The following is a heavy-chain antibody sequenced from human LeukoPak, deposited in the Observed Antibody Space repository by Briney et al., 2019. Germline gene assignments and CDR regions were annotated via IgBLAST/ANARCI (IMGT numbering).Heavy chain of an antibody. CDR3: ARGTSYYASGSYPDFDY. CDR1: GYTFANYE. D-gene: IGHD3-10*01. Sequence: GASVKVSCKASGYTFANYEIHWVRQATGQGLEWMAWVNPNSGNTNYAQKFQGRVTVTRNTFISTAYMELGSLGFEDTAVYYCARGTSYYASGSYPDFDYWGQGTLVTVFS. V-gene: IGHV1-8*03. CDR2: VNPNSGNT. J-gene: IGHJ4*02.